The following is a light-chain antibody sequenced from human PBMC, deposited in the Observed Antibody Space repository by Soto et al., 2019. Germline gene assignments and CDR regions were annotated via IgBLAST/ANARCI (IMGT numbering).Light chain of an antibody. CDR3: QQFGNSVWT. V-gene: IGKV3-20*01. Sequence: EIVLTQSPGTLSLSPGERATRSCRASQSVSSSYLAWYQQKPGQAPRLLIYGPSSRATGIPDRFSGSGSGTDFTLTISRLEPEDFAVYYCQQFGNSVWTFGQGTKADIK. CDR2: GPS. CDR1: QSVSSSY. J-gene: IGKJ1*01.